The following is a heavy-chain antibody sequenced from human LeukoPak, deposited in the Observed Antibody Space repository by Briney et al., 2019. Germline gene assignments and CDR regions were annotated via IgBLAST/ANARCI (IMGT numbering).Heavy chain of an antibody. V-gene: IGHV3-7*01. J-gene: IGHJ4*02. CDR1: GLTFTTYW. Sequence: PGGSLRLSCAASGLTFTTYWMTWVRQAPGKGLEWVANVNQDGTLKNYVDSLRDRFTISRDNAKDSLSLQMNNLRAEDTAVYYCASNSYYHFDFWGQGTLVAVSS. CDR3: ASNSYYHFDF. CDR2: VNQDGTLK. D-gene: IGHD3-10*01.